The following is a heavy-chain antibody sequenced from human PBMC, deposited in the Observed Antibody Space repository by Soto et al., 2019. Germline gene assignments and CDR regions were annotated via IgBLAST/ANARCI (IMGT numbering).Heavy chain of an antibody. CDR2: IYYSGST. CDR1: GGSISSGGYY. CDR3: ARESPEELSVLGPGYYMDV. Sequence: PSETLSLTCTVSGGSISSGGYYWSWIRQHPGKGLEWIGYIYYSGSTYYNPSLKSRVTISVDTSKNQFSLKLSSVTAADTAVYYCARESPEELSVLGPGYYMDVWGKGTTVTVSS. V-gene: IGHV4-31*03. D-gene: IGHD3-16*02. J-gene: IGHJ6*03.